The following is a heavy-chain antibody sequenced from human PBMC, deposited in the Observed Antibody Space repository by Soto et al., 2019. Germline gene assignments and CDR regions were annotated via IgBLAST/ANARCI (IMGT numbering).Heavy chain of an antibody. CDR3: ARVAYFNGWIFDY. D-gene: IGHD6-19*01. CDR1: GFTFSSYW. V-gene: IGHV3-7*01. CDR2: IKQDGSEK. J-gene: IGHJ4*01. Sequence: GGSLRLSCAASGFTFSSYWMSWVRQAPGKGLEWVANIKQDGSEKYYVDSVRGRFTLSRDDAKNSLQLQMNSLRAEDTAIYFCARVAYFNGWIFDYWGQGTLVTVSS.